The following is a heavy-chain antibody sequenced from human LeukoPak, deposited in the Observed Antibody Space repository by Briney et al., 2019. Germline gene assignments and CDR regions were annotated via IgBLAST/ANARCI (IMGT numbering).Heavy chain of an antibody. CDR2: IKQDGSEG. J-gene: IGHJ5*02. CDR3: ATLRYCNGGSCYTGGFDP. Sequence: GGSLRLSCAASGFTFSSHWMSWVRQAPGKGLEWVANIKQDGSEGYYVDSVKGRFTISRDNAKNSLYLQMNSLRAEDTAVYYCATLRYCNGGSCYTGGFDPWGQGTLVTVSS. V-gene: IGHV3-7*05. CDR1: GFTFSSHW. D-gene: IGHD2-15*01.